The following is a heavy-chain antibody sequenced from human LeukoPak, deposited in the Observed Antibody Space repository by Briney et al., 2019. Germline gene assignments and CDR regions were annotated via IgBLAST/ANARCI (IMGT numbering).Heavy chain of an antibody. J-gene: IGHJ4*02. V-gene: IGHV4-34*01. CDR1: GGSFSGYY. D-gene: IGHD5-18*01. Sequence: PSETLSLTCAVYGGSFSGYYWSWIRQPPGKGLEWIGEINHSGSTNYNPSLKSRVTISVDTSKNQFSLKLSSVTAADTAVYYCARGGGQQLWRSFDYWGQGTLVTVSS. CDR2: INHSGST. CDR3: ARGGGQQLWRSFDY.